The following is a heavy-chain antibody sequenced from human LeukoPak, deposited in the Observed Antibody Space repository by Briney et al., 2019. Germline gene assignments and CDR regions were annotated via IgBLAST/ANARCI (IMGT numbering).Heavy chain of an antibody. CDR2: IYTSGST. D-gene: IGHD3-22*01. V-gene: IGHV4-4*07. CDR1: GGSISSYY. J-gene: IGHJ4*02. Sequence: SETLSLTCTVSGGSISSYYWSWIRQPAGKGLEWIGRIYTSGSTNYNPSLKSRVTISVDTSKNQFSLKLSSVTAADTAVYYCARVGSSGYLPSFYFDYWGQGTLVTVSS. CDR3: ARVGSSGYLPSFYFDY.